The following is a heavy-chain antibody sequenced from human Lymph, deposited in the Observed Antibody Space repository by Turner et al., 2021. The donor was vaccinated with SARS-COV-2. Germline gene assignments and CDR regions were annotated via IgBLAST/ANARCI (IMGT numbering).Heavy chain of an antibody. D-gene: IGHD3-3*01. V-gene: IGHV3-30-3*01. CDR2: ISYDGSNK. CDR3: ASNFWSAYRLDY. Sequence: QVQLVESVGGVVQPGRSLRLSCVASGFPLSNYAMHWVRQAPGKGLEWVAVISYDGSNKYYADSVKGRFTISRDKSKNTLYLQMNSLRAEDTAVYYCASNFWSAYRLDYWGQGTLVTVSS. J-gene: IGHJ4*02. CDR1: GFPLSNYA.